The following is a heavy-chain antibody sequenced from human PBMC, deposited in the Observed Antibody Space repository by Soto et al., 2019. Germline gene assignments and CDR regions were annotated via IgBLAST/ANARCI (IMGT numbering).Heavy chain of an antibody. J-gene: IGHJ6*02. CDR2: IWYDGSNK. Sequence: GGSLRLSCAASGFTFSSYGMHWVRQAPGKGLEWVAVIWYDGSNKYYADSVKGRFTISRDNSKNTLYLQMNSLRAEDTAVYYCARAPVTAIPYYYGMDVWGQGTTVTVSS. V-gene: IGHV3-33*01. D-gene: IGHD2-21*02. CDR3: ARAPVTAIPYYYGMDV. CDR1: GFTFSSYG.